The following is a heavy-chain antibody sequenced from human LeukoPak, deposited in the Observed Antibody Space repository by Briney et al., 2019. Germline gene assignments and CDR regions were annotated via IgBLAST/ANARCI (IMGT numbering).Heavy chain of an antibody. J-gene: IGHJ6*02. CDR3: AKGAVEMATISGMDV. Sequence: GGSLRLSCAASGFTFSRYWMHWVRQAPGKGLAWASGISGSGGSTYSADSVKGRFTISRDNSKNTLYLQMNSLRAEDTAVYYCAKGAVEMATISGMDVWGQGTTVTVSS. CDR1: GFTFSRYW. D-gene: IGHD5-24*01. V-gene: IGHV3-23*01. CDR2: ISGSGGST.